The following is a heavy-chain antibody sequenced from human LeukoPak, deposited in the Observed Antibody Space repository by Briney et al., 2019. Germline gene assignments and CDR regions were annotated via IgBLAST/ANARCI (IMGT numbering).Heavy chain of an antibody. D-gene: IGHD3-3*01. Sequence: SVKVSCKASGGTFSSYAISWVRQAPGQGLEWMGGIIPIFGTANYAQKFQGRVTITADESTSTAYMELSSLRSGDTAVYYCARDSYDFWSGYHHYYYYYMDVWGKGTTVTVSS. CDR3: ARDSYDFWSGYHHYYYYYMDV. V-gene: IGHV1-69*13. J-gene: IGHJ6*03. CDR2: IIPIFGTA. CDR1: GGTFSSYA.